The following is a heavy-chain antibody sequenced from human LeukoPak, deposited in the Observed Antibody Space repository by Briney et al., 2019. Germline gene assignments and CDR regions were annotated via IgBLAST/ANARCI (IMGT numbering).Heavy chain of an antibody. D-gene: IGHD3-10*01. CDR2: IGSSSSTI. V-gene: IGHV3-48*01. CDR3: ARDQRLWFYAY. Sequence: GGSLRLSCAASGFTFSSNSMNWVRQAPGKGLEWVSYIGSSSSTIYYADSVKGRFTISRDNAKDSLYLQMNSLRAEDTPVYYCARDQRLWFYAYWGQGTLVTVSS. J-gene: IGHJ4*02. CDR1: GFTFSSNS.